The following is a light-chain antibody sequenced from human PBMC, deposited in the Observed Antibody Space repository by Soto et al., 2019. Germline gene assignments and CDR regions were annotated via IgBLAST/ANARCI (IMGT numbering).Light chain of an antibody. Sequence: DIQMTQAPSTLSASIGDRVIITCRASQSISHWLAWYQQKPGKAPKLLISDASILASGVPSRFSGSTSGTEFTLTISSLQPDDFATYYCQQYHTYRTFGQGTNVDIK. CDR2: DAS. J-gene: IGKJ1*01. CDR3: QQYHTYRT. CDR1: QSISHW. V-gene: IGKV1-5*01.